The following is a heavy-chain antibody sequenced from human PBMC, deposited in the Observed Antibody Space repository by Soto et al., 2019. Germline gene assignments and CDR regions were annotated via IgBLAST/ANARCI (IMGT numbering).Heavy chain of an antibody. Sequence: PGGSLRLSCAASGFIFTSYGMHWVRQAPGKGLEWMALILHDGSAEHYADSVKGQFTISRDNSKNTLYLQMNSLTAEDTAVYYCARSRDGYSFYFYYGMDGWGQGTTVTVSS. D-gene: IGHD4-4*01. V-gene: IGHV3-30*03. CDR3: ARSRDGYSFYFYYGMDG. J-gene: IGHJ6*02. CDR2: ILHDGSAE. CDR1: GFIFTSYG.